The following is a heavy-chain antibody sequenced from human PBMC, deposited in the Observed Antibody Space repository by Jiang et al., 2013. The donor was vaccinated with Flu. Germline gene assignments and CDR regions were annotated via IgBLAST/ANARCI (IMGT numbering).Heavy chain of an antibody. CDR3: ARATQYYDSSSGYYSTYYFDY. J-gene: IGHJ4*02. D-gene: IGHD3-3*01. Sequence: VQLVESGTEVKKPGASVKVSCKASGYTFIGYYMHWVRQAPGQGLEWMGWINPNSGGINYAQKFEGWVTMTRDTSISTAYMELSRLRSDDTAVYYCARATQYYDSSSGYYSTYYFDYWGQGTLVTVSS. CDR1: GYTFIGYY. CDR2: INPNSGGI. V-gene: IGHV1-2*04.